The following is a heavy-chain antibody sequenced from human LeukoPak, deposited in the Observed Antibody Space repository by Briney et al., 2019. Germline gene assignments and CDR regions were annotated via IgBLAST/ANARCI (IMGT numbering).Heavy chain of an antibody. CDR1: GGSISSYY. Sequence: AETPSLTCSVSGGSISSYYWPWIRQPPGEGLEYMGYIFYCGSTNYNPPLKGRVTTSVEKSRKQFSLKLTSVTAADTAVYYCARLGSSFNWFDPWGQGTLVTVSS. CDR3: ARLGSSFNWFDP. CDR2: IFYCGST. V-gene: IGHV4-59*08. J-gene: IGHJ5*02. D-gene: IGHD6-6*01.